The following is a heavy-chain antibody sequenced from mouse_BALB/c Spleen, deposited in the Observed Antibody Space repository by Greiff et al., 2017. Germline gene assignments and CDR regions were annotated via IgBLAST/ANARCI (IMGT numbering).Heavy chain of an antibody. D-gene: IGHD3-3*01. J-gene: IGHJ4*01. CDR2: ISSGGSYT. Sequence: DVHLVESGGGLVKPGGSLKLSCAASGFTFSSYAMSWVRQSPEKRLEWVAEISSGGSYTYYPDTVTGRFTISRDNAKNTLYLEMSSLRSEDTAMYYCAREGTPYAMDYWGQGTSVTVSS. CDR3: AREGTPYAMDY. CDR1: GFTFSSYA. V-gene: IGHV5-9-4*01.